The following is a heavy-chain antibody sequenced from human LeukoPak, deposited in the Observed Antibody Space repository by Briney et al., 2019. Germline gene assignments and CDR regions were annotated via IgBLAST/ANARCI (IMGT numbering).Heavy chain of an antibody. D-gene: IGHD3-3*01. CDR3: ARETISGWFDP. CDR1: GYTFTGYY. J-gene: IGHJ5*02. CDR2: INPNSGGT. V-gene: IGHV1-2*06. Sequence: ASVKVSCKASGYTFTGYYIHWVRHAPGLGLEWLGRINPNSGGTNYAQRFQGRVTMTRDTSISTAYMELSRLRSDDTAMYYCARETISGWFDPWGQGTLVTVPS.